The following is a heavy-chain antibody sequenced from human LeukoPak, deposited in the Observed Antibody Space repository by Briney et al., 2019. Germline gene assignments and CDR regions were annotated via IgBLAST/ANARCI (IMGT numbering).Heavy chain of an antibody. CDR3: ASPDYINYGSGTYCLSY. CDR1: GSTFTGYY. Sequence: SVKVSCKASGSTFTGYYMHWVRQAPGQGLEWMGWINPNSGGTNYAQKFQGRVTMTRDTFISTAYMELSSLRSDDTAVYYCASPDYINYGSGTYCLSYWGQGTLVTVSS. V-gene: IGHV1-2*02. D-gene: IGHD3-10*01. CDR2: INPNSGGT. J-gene: IGHJ4*02.